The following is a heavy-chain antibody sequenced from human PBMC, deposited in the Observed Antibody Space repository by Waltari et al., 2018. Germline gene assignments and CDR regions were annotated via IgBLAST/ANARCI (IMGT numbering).Heavy chain of an antibody. CDR1: GFTFSSYS. CDR2: ISSSSSYI. V-gene: IGHV3-21*01. CDR3: AREGYDSSGYSFDY. J-gene: IGHJ4*02. Sequence: EVQLVESGGGLVKPGGSLRLSCAASGFTFSSYSMTWVRKAPGKGLELVSSISSSSSYIYYADSVKGRFTISRDNAKNSLYLQMNSLRAEDTAVYYCAREGYDSSGYSFDYWGQGTLVTVSS. D-gene: IGHD3-22*01.